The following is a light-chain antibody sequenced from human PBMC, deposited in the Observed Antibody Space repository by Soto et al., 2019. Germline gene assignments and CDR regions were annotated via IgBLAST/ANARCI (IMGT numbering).Light chain of an antibody. CDR2: DAS. CDR1: PRVSSY. Sequence: IVLTQSPATLSLSPWARATLSCRASPRVSSYLAWYQQKPGQAPRLLIYDASNRATGIPARVSGRGAGAYFTLTSSSLEAEDFAVYYCQQRSNWPITFGQGTRLEIK. V-gene: IGKV3-11*01. CDR3: QQRSNWPIT. J-gene: IGKJ5*01.